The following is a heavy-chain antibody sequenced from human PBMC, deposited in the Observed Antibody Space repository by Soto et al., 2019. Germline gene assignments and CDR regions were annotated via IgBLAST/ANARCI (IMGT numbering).Heavy chain of an antibody. CDR3: ARGHDYGDSYYFDY. V-gene: IGHV1-69*06. CDR2: IIPIFGTA. D-gene: IGHD4-17*01. Sequence: QVQLVQSGAEVKKPGSSVKVSCKASGGTFSSYAISWVRQAPGQGLEWMGGIIPIFGTANYAQKFQGRVTITAEKSTSTAYMELSSLRSEDTAVYYCARGHDYGDSYYFDYWGQGTLVTVSS. CDR1: GGTFSSYA. J-gene: IGHJ4*02.